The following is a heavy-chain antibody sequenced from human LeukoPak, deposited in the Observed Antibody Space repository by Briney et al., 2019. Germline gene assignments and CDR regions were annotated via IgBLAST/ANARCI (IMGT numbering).Heavy chain of an antibody. Sequence: ASVKVSCKASGGTFSSYAISWVRQAPGQGLEWMGWINPNSGGTNYAQKFQGRVTMTRDTSISTAYMELSRLRSDDTAVYYCARGYPLAYCGGDCFPEDYWGQGTLVTVSS. D-gene: IGHD2-21*02. J-gene: IGHJ4*02. CDR2: INPNSGGT. CDR1: GGTFSSYA. V-gene: IGHV1-2*02. CDR3: ARGYPLAYCGGDCFPEDY.